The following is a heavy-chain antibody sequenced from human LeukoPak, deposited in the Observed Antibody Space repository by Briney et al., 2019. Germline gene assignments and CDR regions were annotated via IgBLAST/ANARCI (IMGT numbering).Heavy chain of an antibody. CDR2: ISAYNGNT. Sequence: GASVKVSYKPSVYTFTNYGIRWVRQAPGQGLEWMGWISAYNGNTNYAQKLQGRVTMTTDTSTSTAYMELRSLRSDDTAVYYCARGGYQRRPSDYWGQGTLVTVSS. D-gene: IGHD2-2*01. CDR1: VYTFTNYG. J-gene: IGHJ4*02. V-gene: IGHV1-18*01. CDR3: ARGGYQRRPSDY.